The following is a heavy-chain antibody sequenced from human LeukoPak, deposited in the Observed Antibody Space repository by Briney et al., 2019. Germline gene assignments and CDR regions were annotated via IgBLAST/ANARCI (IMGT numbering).Heavy chain of an antibody. D-gene: IGHD3-22*01. V-gene: IGHV3-72*01. Sequence: GGSLRLSCAASGFTFSDHYMDWVRQAPGKGLEWVGRIRNKANSYTTEYAASVKGRFTISRDDSKNSLYLQMNSLKTEDTAVYYCARDLGQYYDTSDNWFDPWGQGTLVTVSS. J-gene: IGHJ5*02. CDR1: GFTFSDHY. CDR2: IRNKANSYTT. CDR3: ARDLGQYYDTSDNWFDP.